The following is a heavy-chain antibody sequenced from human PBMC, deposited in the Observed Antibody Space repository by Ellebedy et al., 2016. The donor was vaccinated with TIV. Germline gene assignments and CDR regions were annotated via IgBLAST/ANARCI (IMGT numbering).Heavy chain of an antibody. V-gene: IGHV3-53*01. J-gene: IGHJ3*02. CDR1: GFNVGSNY. Sequence: GGSLRLSXAASGFNVGSNYMNWVRQAPGRGLEWVSVIYSGDSTYYTDSVKGRFTISRDNSKNTLYLQMNNLRVEDTAVYYCARRERRGYSYGLYAFDIWGQGTMVTVSS. CDR3: ARRERRGYSYGLYAFDI. CDR2: IYSGDST. D-gene: IGHD5-18*01.